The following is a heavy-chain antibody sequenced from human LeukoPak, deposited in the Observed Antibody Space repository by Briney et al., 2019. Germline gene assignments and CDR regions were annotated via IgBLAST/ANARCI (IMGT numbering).Heavy chain of an antibody. Sequence: SETLSLTCAVYGGSFSGYYWSWIRQPPGKGLEWIGEINHSGSTNYNPSLKSRVTVSVDTSKNQFSLKLSSVTAADTAVYYCSRRPSCSRFDYWGQGALVTVSS. CDR2: INHSGST. D-gene: IGHD6-19*01. CDR3: SRRPSCSRFDY. CDR1: GGSFSGYY. J-gene: IGHJ4*02. V-gene: IGHV4-34*01.